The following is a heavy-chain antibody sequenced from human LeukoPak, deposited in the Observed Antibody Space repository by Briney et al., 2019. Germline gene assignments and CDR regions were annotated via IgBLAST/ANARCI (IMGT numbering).Heavy chain of an antibody. CDR3: AKDRGALGGGFCSGGNCAAYYYYYGLDV. D-gene: IGHD2-15*01. J-gene: IGHJ6*02. V-gene: IGHV3-48*01. Sequence: GGSLRLSCAASGFTFSSYSMNWVRQAPGKGLEWVSYISSSSSTIYYADAVKGRFTFSRDNAKNSLYLPMNSLTADDTAVYYCAKDRGALGGGFCSGGNCAAYYYYYGLDVWGRGTTVTVSS. CDR2: ISSSSSTI. CDR1: GFTFSSYS.